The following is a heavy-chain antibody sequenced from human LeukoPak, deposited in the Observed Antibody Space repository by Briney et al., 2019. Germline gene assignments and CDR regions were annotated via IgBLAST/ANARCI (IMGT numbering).Heavy chain of an antibody. CDR3: ARGSDWELLVGGTFDI. V-gene: IGHV4-59*01. J-gene: IGHJ3*02. Sequence: SETLSLTCSVSGGSISTYYWSWIRQPPGRGLEWIGYVFDSGSTNYNPSFKSRVTISEDTSKNQVSLKLNSVTAADTAVYYCARGSDWELLVGGTFDIWGQGTMVTVSS. CDR1: GGSISTYY. D-gene: IGHD1-26*01. CDR2: VFDSGST.